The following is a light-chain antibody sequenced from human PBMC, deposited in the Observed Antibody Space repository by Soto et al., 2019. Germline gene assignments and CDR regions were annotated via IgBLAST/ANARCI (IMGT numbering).Light chain of an antibody. CDR2: EGI. CDR3: CSYAGSGTDNYV. CDR1: SSDVGTYNL. Sequence: QSVLTQPASVSGSPGQSITISCTGTSSDVGTYNLLSWYQHHPGKAPKLMIYEGIKRPSGVSNRFSGSKSGNTAFLTISGLQAEDEADYYCCSYAGSGTDNYVFGSGTKLTVL. V-gene: IGLV2-23*01. J-gene: IGLJ1*01.